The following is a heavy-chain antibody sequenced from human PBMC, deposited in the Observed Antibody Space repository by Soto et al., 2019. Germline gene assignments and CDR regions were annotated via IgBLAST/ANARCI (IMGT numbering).Heavy chain of an antibody. D-gene: IGHD6-13*01. CDR1: GGSISSSRYY. CDR3: ARVRGYTGTFDY. V-gene: IGHV4-39*01. CDR2: IYYSGST. J-gene: IGHJ4*02. Sequence: PSETLSLTCTVSGGSISSSRYYWSWIRQPPGKGLDCIVSIYYSGSTSYNPSLNSRVTISVDTSKNQFSLKLSSVTAADTAVYYGARVRGYTGTFDYWGLGALVTVSS.